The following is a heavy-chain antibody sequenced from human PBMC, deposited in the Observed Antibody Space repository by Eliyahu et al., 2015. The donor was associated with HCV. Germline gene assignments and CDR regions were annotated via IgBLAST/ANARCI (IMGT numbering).Heavy chain of an antibody. V-gene: IGHV1-8*01. J-gene: IGHJ3*02. D-gene: IGHD6-6*01. Sequence: QVQLVQSGAEVKKPGASVKVSCKASGYTFTSYDINWVRQATGQGLEWMGWMNPNSGNTGYAQKFQGRVTMTRNTSISTAYMELSSLRSEDTAVYYCARVLQIAARGGLSAFDIWGQGTMVTVSS. CDR2: MNPNSGNT. CDR1: GYTFTSYD. CDR3: ARVLQIAARGGLSAFDI.